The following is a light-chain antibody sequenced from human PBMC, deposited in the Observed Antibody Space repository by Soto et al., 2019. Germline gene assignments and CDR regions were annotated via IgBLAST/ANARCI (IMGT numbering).Light chain of an antibody. Sequence: AIRMTQSPSSFSASTGDRVTITCRASQGISSYLAWYLQKPGKAPKLLIYAASTLQSGVPSRFSGSGSGTDFTLTISCLQSEDFATYYCQQYYSYPHTFGQGTKVEIK. V-gene: IGKV1-8*01. J-gene: IGKJ1*01. CDR2: AAS. CDR1: QGISSY. CDR3: QQYYSYPHT.